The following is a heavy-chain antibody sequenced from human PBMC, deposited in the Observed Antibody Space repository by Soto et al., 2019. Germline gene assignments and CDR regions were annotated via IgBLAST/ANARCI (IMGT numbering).Heavy chain of an antibody. Sequence: EVHLLESGGALVQPGGSLTLSCAASGFSFSDYAMSWVRQAPGKGLEWVSSISRTGDSAYYADSVKGRFAISRDRSKNRLSLQMNSLRVEDTAVYYCAKGPDGSGYYRNWFDSRGQGTLITVSS. D-gene: IGHD3-22*01. V-gene: IGHV3-23*01. CDR1: GFSFSDYA. CDR3: AKGPDGSGYYRNWFDS. CDR2: ISRTGDSA. J-gene: IGHJ5*01.